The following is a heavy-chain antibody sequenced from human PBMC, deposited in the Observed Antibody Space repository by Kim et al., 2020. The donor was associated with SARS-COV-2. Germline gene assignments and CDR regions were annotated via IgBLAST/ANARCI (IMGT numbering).Heavy chain of an antibody. CDR2: ISSNGGST. CDR3: VKGGYSSSWYRPSRMYYFDY. V-gene: IGHV3-64D*09. D-gene: IGHD6-13*01. J-gene: IGHJ4*02. CDR1: GFTFSSYA. Sequence: GGSLRLSCSASGFTFSSYAMHWVRQAPGKGLEYVSAISSNGGSTYYADSVKGRFTISRDNSKNTLYLQMSSLRAEDTAVYYCVKGGYSSSWYRPSRMYYFDYWGQGTLVTVSS.